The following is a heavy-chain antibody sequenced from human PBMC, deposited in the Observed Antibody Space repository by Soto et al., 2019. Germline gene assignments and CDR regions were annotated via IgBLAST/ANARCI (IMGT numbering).Heavy chain of an antibody. CDR2: IYYSGST. V-gene: IGHV4-39*01. CDR1: GGSISSSSYY. D-gene: IGHD3-10*01. CDR3: ASPFLRITMVRGVIIRDY. J-gene: IGHJ4*02. Sequence: SETLSLTCTVSGGSISSSSYYWGWIRQPPGKGLEWIGSIYYSGSTYYNPSLKSRVTISVDTSKNQFSLKLSSVTAADTAVYYCASPFLRITMVRGVIIRDYWGQGTLVTVSS.